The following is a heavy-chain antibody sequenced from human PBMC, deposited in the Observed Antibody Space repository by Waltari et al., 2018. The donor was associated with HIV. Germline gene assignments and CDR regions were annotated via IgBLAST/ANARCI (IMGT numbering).Heavy chain of an antibody. Sequence: EVQLLESGGGLVQPGGSLRLSCRASGFSFSIYAMNWVRQAPGKGLEWVSGISGSGDNRYYADSVKGRFTISRDNSKNKVSLQMKSLRPEDTAFYYCTKDPVTAVGNINWFDPWGQGTLVTVSS. CDR3: TKDPVTAVGNINWFDP. CDR1: GFSFSIYA. J-gene: IGHJ5*02. V-gene: IGHV3-23*01. D-gene: IGHD6-13*01. CDR2: ISGSGDNR.